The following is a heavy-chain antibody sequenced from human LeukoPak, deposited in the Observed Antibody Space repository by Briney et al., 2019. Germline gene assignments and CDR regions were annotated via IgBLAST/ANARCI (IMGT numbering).Heavy chain of an antibody. Sequence: GGFLRLSCAASGITFTDAWMSWVRQAPGKGLEWVGRIKSKIDDGTIDYAAPVKDRFTISRDDSKNTLYLQMNSLKTEDTAVYYCTTILRWYPYYFDYWGQGTLVTVSS. CDR3: TTILRWYPYYFDY. V-gene: IGHV3-15*01. D-gene: IGHD4-23*01. CDR1: GITFTDAW. CDR2: IKSKIDDGTI. J-gene: IGHJ4*02.